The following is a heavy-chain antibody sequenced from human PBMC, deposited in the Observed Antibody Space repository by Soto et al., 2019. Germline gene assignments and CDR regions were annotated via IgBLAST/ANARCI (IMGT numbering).Heavy chain of an antibody. CDR2: IYYSGST. CDR3: ARDGGIAVAGVFDY. D-gene: IGHD6-19*01. J-gene: IGHJ4*02. V-gene: IGHV4-59*01. CDR1: GGSISSYY. Sequence: QVQLQESGPGLVKPSETLSLTCTVSGGSISSYYWSWIRQPPGKGLEWIGYIYYSGSTNYNPSLKSRVTISVDTSKNQFSLKLSSVTAADTAVHYCARDGGIAVAGVFDYWGQGTLVTVSS.